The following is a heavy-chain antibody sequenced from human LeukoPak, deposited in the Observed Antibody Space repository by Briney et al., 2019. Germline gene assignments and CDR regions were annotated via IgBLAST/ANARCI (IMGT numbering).Heavy chain of an antibody. CDR1: GYTFTGYY. CDR3: AMCLSGYYLGFDY. D-gene: IGHD3-3*01. CDR2: INPNSGGT. Sequence: ASVKVSCKASGYTFTGYYMHWVRQAPGQGLEWMGWINPNSGGTNYAQKFQGRVTMTRDTSISTAYMELSRLRSDDTAVYYCAMCLSGYYLGFDYWGQGTLVTVSP. J-gene: IGHJ4*02. V-gene: IGHV1-2*02.